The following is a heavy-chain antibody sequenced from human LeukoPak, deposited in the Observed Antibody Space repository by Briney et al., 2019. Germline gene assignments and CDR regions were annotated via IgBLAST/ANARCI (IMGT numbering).Heavy chain of an antibody. V-gene: IGHV3-30*18. CDR1: GFTFSSYG. D-gene: IGHD6-19*01. Sequence: GRSLRLSCAASGFTFSSYGMHWVRQAPGKGLEWVAVISYDGSNKYYADSVKGRFTTSRDNSKNTLYLQMNSLRAEDTAVYYCAKDQAQWLVLDYWGQGTLVTVSS. CDR2: ISYDGSNK. J-gene: IGHJ4*02. CDR3: AKDQAQWLVLDY.